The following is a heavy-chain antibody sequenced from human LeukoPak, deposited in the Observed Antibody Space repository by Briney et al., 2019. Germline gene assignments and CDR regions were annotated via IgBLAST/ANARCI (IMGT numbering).Heavy chain of an antibody. CDR3: ARDSSPYCGDDWYFDAFDL. D-gene: IGHD2-21*02. CDR1: EFTFGSYW. Sequence: GGSLRLSCAASEFTFGSYWMTWVRQAPGKGLEWVANINRDGSKNHFVDSVKGRFTISRDNAKNFLYLQMNSLRAEDTAVYFCARDSSPYCGDDWYFDAFDLWGQGTMVTVSS. CDR2: INRDGSKN. V-gene: IGHV3-7*03. J-gene: IGHJ3*01.